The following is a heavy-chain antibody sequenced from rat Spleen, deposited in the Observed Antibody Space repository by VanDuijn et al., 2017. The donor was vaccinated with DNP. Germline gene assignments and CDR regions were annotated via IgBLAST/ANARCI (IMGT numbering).Heavy chain of an antibody. Sequence: EVQLVESGGGPVQPGRSLKLSCVASGFTLNKYWMTWIRQAPGKGLEWVASITNTGGSTYYRDSVKGRFTISRDNAKSTLYLQMDSLRSEDTATYYCATGHFDYWGQGVMVTVSS. V-gene: IGHV5-31*01. J-gene: IGHJ2*01. CDR1: GFTLNKYW. CDR3: ATGHFDY. CDR2: ITNTGGST.